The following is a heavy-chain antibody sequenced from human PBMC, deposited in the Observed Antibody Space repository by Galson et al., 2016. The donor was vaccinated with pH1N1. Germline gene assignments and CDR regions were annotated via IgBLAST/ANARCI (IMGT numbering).Heavy chain of an antibody. J-gene: IGHJ6*02. CDR2: IKQDGSES. CDR3: ATLGGDIVVVPDATDYYYGLDV. CDR1: GFTFSNYL. V-gene: IGHV3-7*01. Sequence: SLRLSCAASGFTFSNYLMSWVRQAPGQGLEWVANIKQDGSESYYVDSVKGRFTISRDNSKNTLYLQMNSLRVEDTAVYYCATLGGDIVVVPDATDYYYGLDVWGQGTTVSVSS. D-gene: IGHD2-2*01.